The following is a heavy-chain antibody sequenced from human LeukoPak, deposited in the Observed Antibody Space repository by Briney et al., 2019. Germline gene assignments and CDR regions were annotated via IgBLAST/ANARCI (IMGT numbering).Heavy chain of an antibody. D-gene: IGHD3-22*01. CDR3: ARAYDSSAPDAFDI. CDR1: GFTFSSYT. V-gene: IGHV3-21*01. J-gene: IGHJ3*02. CDR2: ISSSSSYI. Sequence: PGASLRLSCAASGFTFSSYTMNWVRHAPGKGLEWVPYISSSSSYIYYADSVKGRFTISRDNAENSLCLQMNSLRAEDTAVYYCARAYDSSAPDAFDIWGQGTMVTVSS.